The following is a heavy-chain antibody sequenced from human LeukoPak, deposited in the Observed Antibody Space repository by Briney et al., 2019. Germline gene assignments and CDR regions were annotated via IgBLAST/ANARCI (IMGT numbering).Heavy chain of an antibody. J-gene: IGHJ4*02. D-gene: IGHD6-19*01. CDR1: GXXXXXXW. Sequence: GGSLRLSCAAXGXXXXXXWXXXXXXAXGXXLXWVSRINSDGSTTSYADSVMGRFTISRDNAKNTLYLQMNSLRAEDTAVYYCARVIYSGWEGELSDWGQGTLVTVSS. CDR2: INSDGSTT. CDR3: ARVIYSGWEGELSD. V-gene: IGHV3-74*01.